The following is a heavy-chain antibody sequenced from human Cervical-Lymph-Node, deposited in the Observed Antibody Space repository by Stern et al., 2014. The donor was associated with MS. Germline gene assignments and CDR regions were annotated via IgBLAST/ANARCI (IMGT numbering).Heavy chain of an antibody. CDR3: AKGGWDSDNYFNY. CDR1: GFNFGDYA. Sequence: VQLVESGGGLVRPGRSLRLSCTASGFNFGDYAMHWVRQTPGKGLEVVSGISWNSGNIGYADSVKGRFTISRDNAKNSLYLQMNSLRAEDTALYYCAKGGWDSDNYFNYWGQGTPVTVSS. J-gene: IGHJ4*02. CDR2: ISWNSGNI. V-gene: IGHV3-9*01. D-gene: IGHD3-22*01.